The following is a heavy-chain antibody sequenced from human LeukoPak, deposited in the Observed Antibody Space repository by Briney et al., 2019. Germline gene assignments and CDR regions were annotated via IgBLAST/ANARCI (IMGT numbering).Heavy chain of an antibody. CDR3: ARDGGNHFDY. D-gene: IGHD3-16*01. V-gene: IGHV3-66*01. CDR2: IYSADNT. Sequence: GGSLRLSCAASGFTVSSNYMSWVRQAPGKGLEGVSVIYSADNTYYSDSVTGRFTISRDNSKNTLYLQMNSLRAEDTAVYYCARDGGNHFDYWGQGTLVTVSS. J-gene: IGHJ4*02. CDR1: GFTVSSNY.